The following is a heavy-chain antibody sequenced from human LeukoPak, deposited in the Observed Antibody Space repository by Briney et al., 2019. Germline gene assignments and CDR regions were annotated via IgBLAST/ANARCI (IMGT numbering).Heavy chain of an antibody. Sequence: PGGSLRLSCAASGFTFSSYAMSWVRQAPGKGLEWVSYISSSGSTTHYADSVKGRFTISRNNAKNSLFVQMSNLRAEDTAVYYCARVPRSGGSIDYWGQGTLVTVSS. D-gene: IGHD6-19*01. CDR3: ARVPRSGGSIDY. J-gene: IGHJ4*02. CDR2: ISSSGSTT. CDR1: GFTFSSYA. V-gene: IGHV3-48*04.